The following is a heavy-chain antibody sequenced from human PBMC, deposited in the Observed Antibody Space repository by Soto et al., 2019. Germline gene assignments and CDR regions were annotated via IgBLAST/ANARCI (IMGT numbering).Heavy chain of an antibody. Sequence: GGALRLSCAASGFTFSSYGMHWVRQAPGKGLEWVAVISYDESNKYYADSVKGRFTISRDNSKNTLYLQMNSLRAEDTAVYYCAKDGIVAFDYWGQGTLVTVSS. D-gene: IGHD5-12*01. J-gene: IGHJ4*02. CDR1: GFTFSSYG. CDR3: AKDGIVAFDY. V-gene: IGHV3-30*18. CDR2: ISYDESNK.